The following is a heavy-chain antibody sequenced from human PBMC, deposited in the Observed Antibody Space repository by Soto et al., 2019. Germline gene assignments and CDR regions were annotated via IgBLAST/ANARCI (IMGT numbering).Heavy chain of an antibody. CDR1: GYTFTSYG. J-gene: IGHJ5*02. CDR2: ISANNGNT. V-gene: IGHV1-18*01. Sequence: ASVKVSCKASGYTFTSYGISWVRQAPGQGLEWMGWISANNGNTNYAQKLQGRVTMTTDTSTSTAYMELRSLRSDDTAVYYCARESSEILAGYCGWFDPWGQGTLVTVSS. D-gene: IGHD3-9*01. CDR3: ARESSEILAGYCGWFDP.